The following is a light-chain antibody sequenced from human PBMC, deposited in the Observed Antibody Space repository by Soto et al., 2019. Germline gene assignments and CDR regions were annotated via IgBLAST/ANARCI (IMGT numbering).Light chain of an antibody. CDR1: QSVSSSF. CDR2: GAS. Sequence: EIVLTQSPGTLSLSPGERATLSCRASQSVSSSFLAWYQQTPGQGPRLLIYGASNRATGVPDRFSGSGSGTDFTLTISRLEPEDFAVYYCQQYGGSPMYTFGQGTKLEIK. CDR3: QQYGGSPMYT. J-gene: IGKJ2*01. V-gene: IGKV3-20*01.